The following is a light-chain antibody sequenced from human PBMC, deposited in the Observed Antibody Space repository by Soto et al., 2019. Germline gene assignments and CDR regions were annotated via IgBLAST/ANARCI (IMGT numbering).Light chain of an antibody. CDR2: GAS. CDR3: QQYGGSPGT. V-gene: IGKV3-20*01. CDR1: QSVGSSY. Sequence: ESVLTQSPGTLSLSRGERATLSCRASQSVGSSYLAWYQQKPGQAPRLLIFGASSRAAGIPDRFSGSGSGTDFTLTIRRLEPEDFAVYYCQQYGGSPGTFGQGTK. J-gene: IGKJ1*01.